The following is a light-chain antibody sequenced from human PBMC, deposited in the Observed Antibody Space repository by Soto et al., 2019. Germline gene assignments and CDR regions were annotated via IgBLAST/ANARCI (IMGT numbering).Light chain of an antibody. CDR3: AAWDDSLRVM. CDR2: RNN. Sequence: QSVLTQPPSASGTPGQRVTISCSGSSSNIGSNYVYWYQQLPGTAPKLLIYRNNQRPSVVPDRFSGSKSGTSASLAISGLRSEDEADYYCAAWDDSLRVMFGGGTKLTVL. J-gene: IGLJ3*02. V-gene: IGLV1-47*01. CDR1: SSNIGSNY.